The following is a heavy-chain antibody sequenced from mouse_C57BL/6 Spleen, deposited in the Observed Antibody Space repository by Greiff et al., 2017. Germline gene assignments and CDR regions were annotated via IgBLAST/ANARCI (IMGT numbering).Heavy chain of an antibody. D-gene: IGHD4-1*02. J-gene: IGHJ3*01. CDR3: GRVWICNCTWVDY. V-gene: IGHV1-74*01. CDR2: IHPSDGDT. Sequence: VHLQQSGAELVKPGASVKVSCKASGYTFTGYWLHWVKQRPGHGLEWIGRIHPSDGDTNYNQNFKGKATLTADTSSSTAYMQLSSLTSEASAVXGGGRVWICNCTWVDYWGQGTLVTVSA. CDR1: GYTFTGYW.